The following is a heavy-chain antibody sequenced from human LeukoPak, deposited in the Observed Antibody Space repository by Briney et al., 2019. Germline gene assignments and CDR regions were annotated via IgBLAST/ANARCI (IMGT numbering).Heavy chain of an antibody. Sequence: SVKVSCKASGYTFTSYGISWVRQAPGQGLEWMGGIIPVLGTTNYAQTFQNKVTITADESTSTTYMELSSLTSEDTAVYYCARDLSGWYYDYWGQGTLVTVSS. CDR1: GYTFTSYG. CDR3: ARDLSGWYYDY. V-gene: IGHV1-69*13. CDR2: IIPVLGTT. D-gene: IGHD6-19*01. J-gene: IGHJ4*02.